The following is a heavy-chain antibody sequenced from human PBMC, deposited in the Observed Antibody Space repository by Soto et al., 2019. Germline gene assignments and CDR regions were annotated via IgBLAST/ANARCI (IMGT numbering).Heavy chain of an antibody. CDR1: GFIFSNFG. CDR2: ISSDEKIK. J-gene: IGHJ4*02. D-gene: IGHD6-6*01. CDR3: ARGLRSVLDY. Sequence: PXGSLRLSCLAAGFIFSNFGMHWVRQAPGKGLEWVAVISSDEKIKQYADSVRGRFAISRDNSKNTLYLQMTSLRAEDTAIYYCARGLRSVLDYWGQGTLVTVSS. V-gene: IGHV3-33*01.